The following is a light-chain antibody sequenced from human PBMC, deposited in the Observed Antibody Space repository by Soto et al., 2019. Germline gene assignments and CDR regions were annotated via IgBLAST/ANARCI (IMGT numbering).Light chain of an antibody. CDR2: WAS. CDR1: QSVLYSANNKNY. J-gene: IGKJ2*01. V-gene: IGKV4-1*01. Sequence: DFVMTQSPDSLAVSLGERATINCKSSQSVLYSANNKNYLAWYQQKPGQPPKLLIYWASTRESGVPDRFSGSGSETDFTLTISSLQAEDVAVYYCQQYYSTRGTFGQGTKLEIK. CDR3: QQYYSTRGT.